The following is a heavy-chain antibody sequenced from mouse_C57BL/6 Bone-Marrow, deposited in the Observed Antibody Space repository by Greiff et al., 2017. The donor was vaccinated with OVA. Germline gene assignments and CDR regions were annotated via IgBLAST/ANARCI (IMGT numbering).Heavy chain of an antibody. V-gene: IGHV1-7*01. D-gene: IGHD2-12*01. CDR3: AGLSYSPYAMDY. CDR2: INPSSGYT. J-gene: IGHJ4*01. CDR1: GYTFTSYW. Sequence: VQLQQSGADLAKPGASVKLSCKASGYTFTSYWMHWVKQRPGQGLEWIGYINPSSGYTKYNQKFKDQATLTADKSSSTAYMQLSSLTYEDSAVYKCAGLSYSPYAMDYWGQGTSVTVSA.